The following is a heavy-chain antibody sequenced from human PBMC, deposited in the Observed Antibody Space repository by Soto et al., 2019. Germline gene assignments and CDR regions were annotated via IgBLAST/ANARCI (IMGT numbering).Heavy chain of an antibody. CDR3: ARVWATYYDQP. J-gene: IGHJ5*02. Sequence: QVQLVQSGAEVKKPGASVKVSCKASGSTFTTNVIGGVRKPPGKGLEWMGWISAYNGNTNYAQKLQGRVTMTTDTSTSTAYMELRSLRSDDTAVYYCARVWATYYDQPWGQGTLVTVSS. D-gene: IGHD3-22*01. CDR1: GSTFTTNV. CDR2: ISAYNGNT. V-gene: IGHV1-18*04.